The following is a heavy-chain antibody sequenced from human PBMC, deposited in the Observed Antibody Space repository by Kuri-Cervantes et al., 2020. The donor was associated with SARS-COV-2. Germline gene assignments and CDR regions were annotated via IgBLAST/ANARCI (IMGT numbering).Heavy chain of an antibody. Sequence: ASVKVSCKASGYTFTSYGISWVRQAPGQGLEWMGWISAYNGNTNYAQKLQGRVTMTTDTSTSTASMELRSLRSDDTAVYYCARGGAGQFGVVIKAGIYGMYVWGQGTPVTVSS. D-gene: IGHD3-3*01. V-gene: IGHV1-18*01. CDR1: GYTFTSYG. CDR3: ARGGAGQFGVVIKAGIYGMYV. CDR2: ISAYNGNT. J-gene: IGHJ6*02.